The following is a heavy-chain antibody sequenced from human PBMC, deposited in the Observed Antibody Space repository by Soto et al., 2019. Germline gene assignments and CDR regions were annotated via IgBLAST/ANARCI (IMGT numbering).Heavy chain of an antibody. V-gene: IGHV3-30-3*01. D-gene: IGHD1-26*01. CDR3: ARGMERELLDY. CDR1: GFTFSSYA. CDR2: ISYDGSNK. Sequence: PGGSLRLSCAASGFTFSSYAMHWVRQAPGKGLEWVAVISYDGSNKYYADSVKGRFTISVDTSKNQFSLKLSSVTAADTAVYYCARGMERELLDYWGQGTLVTVSS. J-gene: IGHJ4*02.